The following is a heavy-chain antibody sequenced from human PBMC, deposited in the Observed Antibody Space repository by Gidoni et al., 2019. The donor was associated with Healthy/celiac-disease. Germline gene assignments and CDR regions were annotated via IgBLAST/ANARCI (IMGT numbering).Heavy chain of an antibody. V-gene: IGHV3-49*03. CDR1: GFTFGDYA. J-gene: IGHJ4*02. CDR2: IRSKAYGGTT. Sequence: EVQLVESGGGLVQPGRSLRLPCTASGFTFGDYAMSWFRQAPGKGLEWVGFIRSKAYGGTTEYAASVKGRFTISRDDSKSIAYLQMNSLKTEDTAVYYCTRDRGGWFGELLPDYWGQGTLVTVSS. CDR3: TRDRGGWFGELLPDY. D-gene: IGHD3-10*01.